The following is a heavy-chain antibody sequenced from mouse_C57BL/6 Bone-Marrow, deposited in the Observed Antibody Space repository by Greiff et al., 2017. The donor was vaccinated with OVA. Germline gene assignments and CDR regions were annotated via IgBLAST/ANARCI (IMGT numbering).Heavy chain of an antibody. V-gene: IGHV1-22*01. J-gene: IGHJ4*01. CDR2: INPNNGGT. Sequence: EVQLQQSGPELVKPGASVKMSCKASGYTFTDYNMHWVKQSHGKSLEWIGYINPNNGGTSYNQKFKGKATLTVNKSSSTAYMELRSLTSEDSAVYYCARRDYYGSSPYYAMYYWGQGTSVTVSS. D-gene: IGHD1-1*01. CDR3: ARRDYYGSSPYYAMYY. CDR1: GYTFTDYN.